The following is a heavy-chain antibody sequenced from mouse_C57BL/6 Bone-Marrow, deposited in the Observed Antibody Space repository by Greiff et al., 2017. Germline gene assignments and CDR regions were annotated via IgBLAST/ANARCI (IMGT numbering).Heavy chain of an antibody. CDR3: ARGGLRRAWFAY. V-gene: IGHV5-6*01. D-gene: IGHD2-2*01. J-gene: IGHJ3*01. CDR2: ISSGGSYT. CDR1: GFTFSSYG. Sequence: EVKLMESGGDLVKPGGSLKLSCAASGFTFSSYGMSWVRQTPDKRLEWVATISSGGSYTYYPDSVKGRFTISRDNAKNTLYLQMSRLKSEDTAMYYCARGGLRRAWFAYWGQGTLVTVSA.